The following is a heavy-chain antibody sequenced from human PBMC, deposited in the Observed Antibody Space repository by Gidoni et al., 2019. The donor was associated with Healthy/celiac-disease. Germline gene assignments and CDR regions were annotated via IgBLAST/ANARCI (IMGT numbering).Heavy chain of an antibody. CDR2: IYYSGST. CDR3: ARGPENPLDY. V-gene: IGHV4-59*01. J-gene: IGHJ4*02. Sequence: QVQLQESGPGLVKPSETLSLTCTVSGGSISSYYWSWIRQPPGKGLEWIGYIYYSGSTNYNPSLKSRVTISVDTSKNQFSLKLSSVTAADTAVYYCARGPENPLDYWGQGTLVTVSS. CDR1: GGSISSYY.